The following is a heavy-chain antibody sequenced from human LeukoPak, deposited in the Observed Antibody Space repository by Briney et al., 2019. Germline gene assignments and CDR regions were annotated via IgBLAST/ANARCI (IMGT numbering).Heavy chain of an antibody. J-gene: IGHJ3*02. CDR1: GFTFSSYW. D-gene: IGHD3-22*01. CDR3: AREHPAYDSSGYAFDI. V-gene: IGHV3-7*01. CDR2: IKQDGSEK. Sequence: GGSLRLSCAASGFTFSSYWMSWVRQAPGKGLEWVANIKQDGSEKYYVDSVKGRFTISRDNAKNSLYLQMNSLRAEDTAVYYCAREHPAYDSSGYAFDIWAKGQWSPSLQ.